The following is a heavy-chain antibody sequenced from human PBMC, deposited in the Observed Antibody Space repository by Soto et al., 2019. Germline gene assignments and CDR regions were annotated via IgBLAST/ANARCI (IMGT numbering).Heavy chain of an antibody. CDR2: INSDGSST. CDR3: AKLGPYIVATISNYYYGMDV. CDR1: GFTFSSHW. V-gene: IGHV3-74*01. D-gene: IGHD5-12*01. J-gene: IGHJ6*02. Sequence: GGSLRLSCAASGFTFSSHWMHWVRQAPGKGLVWVSRINSDGSSTSYADSVKGRFTISRDNAKNTLYLQMNSLRAEDTAVYYCAKLGPYIVATISNYYYGMDVWGQGTTVTVSS.